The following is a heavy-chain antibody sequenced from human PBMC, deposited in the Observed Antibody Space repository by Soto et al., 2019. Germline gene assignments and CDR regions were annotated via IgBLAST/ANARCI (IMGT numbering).Heavy chain of an antibody. CDR1: GDSFSSNSAA. V-gene: IGHV6-1*01. CDR3: ARANEYTSSSGMDV. Sequence: PSQTLSLTCAISGDSFSSNSAAWNWIRQSPSRGLEWLGRTYYRSKWHNNYAVSVKSRITINPDTSKNHFSLQLNSVTPEDTAVYYCARANEYTSSSGMDVWAQGTTVTVSS. D-gene: IGHD6-6*01. J-gene: IGHJ6*02. CDR2: TYYRSKWHN.